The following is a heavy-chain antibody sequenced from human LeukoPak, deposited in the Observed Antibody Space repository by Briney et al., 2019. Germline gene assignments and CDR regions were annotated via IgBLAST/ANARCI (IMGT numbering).Heavy chain of an antibody. CDR1: GFTFSSYV. V-gene: IGHV3-30*04. D-gene: IGHD4-17*01. Sequence: PGGSLRLSCAASGFTFSSYVMHWVRQAPGKGLEWVAIISYDGSNEYYADSVKGRFTISRDNSKNTLYLQMNSLRAEDTAVYYCARDSRVTTVTPYYFDYWGQGTLVTVSS. CDR3: ARDSRVTTVTPYYFDY. J-gene: IGHJ4*02. CDR2: ISYDGSNE.